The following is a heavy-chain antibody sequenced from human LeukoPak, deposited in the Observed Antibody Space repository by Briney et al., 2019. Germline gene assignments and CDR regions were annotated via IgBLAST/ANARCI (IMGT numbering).Heavy chain of an antibody. J-gene: IGHJ6*03. D-gene: IGHD3-10*01. CDR1: GGTFSNYA. CDR2: IIPIFGTA. CDR3: ARASYANYYGSGSYYNQFLYYYMDV. V-gene: IGHV1-69*13. Sequence: ASVKVSCKASGGTFSNYAISWVRQAPGQGLEWMGGIIPIFGTANYAQKFQGRVTFTADESTSAAYMELSSLRSEDTAVYYCARASYANYYGSGSYYNQFLYYYMDVWGKGTTVIVSS.